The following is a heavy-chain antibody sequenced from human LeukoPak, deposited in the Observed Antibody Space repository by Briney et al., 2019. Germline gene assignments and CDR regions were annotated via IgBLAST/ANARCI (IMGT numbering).Heavy chain of an antibody. D-gene: IGHD3-10*01. CDR1: GFTIRIYA. CDR3: AKQQNYYGSGSYYRYFDY. J-gene: IGHJ4*02. V-gene: IGHV3-23*01. CDR2: ISGSGGST. Sequence: GGSLKLSCAGSGFTIRIYAMSWVRQAPGKGLEWVSAISGSGGSTYYADFVKGRFTISRDNSKNTLYVQMNSLRTEDTAVYYCAKQQNYYGSGSYYRYFDYWGQGTLVTVSS.